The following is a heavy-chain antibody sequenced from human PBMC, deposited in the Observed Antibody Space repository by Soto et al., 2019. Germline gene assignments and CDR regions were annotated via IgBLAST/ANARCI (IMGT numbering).Heavy chain of an antibody. J-gene: IGHJ3*02. D-gene: IGHD2-2*01. Sequence: SETLSLTCTVSGGSISSYYWSWIRQPPGKGLEWIGYIYYSGSTNYNPSLKSRVTISVDTSKNQFSLKLSSVTAADTAVYYCARTYCSSTSCYPDDAFDIWGQGTMVTVSS. CDR1: GGSISSYY. CDR3: ARTYCSSTSCYPDDAFDI. V-gene: IGHV4-59*08. CDR2: IYYSGST.